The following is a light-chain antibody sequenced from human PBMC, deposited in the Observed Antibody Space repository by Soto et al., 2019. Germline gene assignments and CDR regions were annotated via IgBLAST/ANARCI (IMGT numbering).Light chain of an antibody. V-gene: IGKV3-20*01. CDR2: DTS. CDR1: QGVNSQH. Sequence: EIGFTQSPGTPFLAPREKAPLSCKARQGVNSQHLAWHQQKPGQAPRLLIYDTSSRATGIPDRFSGSGSGTDFILTISRLEPEDFAVYYCQQYGSSPPSFGGGTKVEIK. J-gene: IGKJ4*01. CDR3: QQYGSSPPS.